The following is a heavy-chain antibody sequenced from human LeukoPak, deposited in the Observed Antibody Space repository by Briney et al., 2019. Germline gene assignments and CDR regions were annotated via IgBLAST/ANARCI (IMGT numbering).Heavy chain of an antibody. CDR2: ISYDGSKK. CDR3: AKEAQSYYYDNSGFDY. V-gene: IGHV3-30*18. Sequence: PGGSLRLSCAVSGFSFSNYAMSWVRQAPGKGLEWVAVISYDGSKKYYTDSMKGRFTISRDNSKNTLYLQMNSLRAEGTAVYYCAKEAQSYYYDNSGFDYWGQGTLVTVSS. J-gene: IGHJ4*02. CDR1: GFSFSNYA. D-gene: IGHD3-22*01.